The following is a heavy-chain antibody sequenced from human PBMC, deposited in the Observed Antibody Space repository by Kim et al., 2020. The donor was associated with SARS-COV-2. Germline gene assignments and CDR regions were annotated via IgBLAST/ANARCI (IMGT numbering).Heavy chain of an antibody. CDR3: VRYTGWFYFDF. D-gene: IGHD6-19*01. CDR2: TYYRSKWYS. J-gene: IGHJ4*02. Sequence: SQTLSFTCGISGDSVSSNSAAWSWIRQSPSRGLEWLGRTYYRSKWYSDYAVSVKSRIIINADTSKNQFSLQLNSVTPEDTAVYYCVRYTGWFYFDFWGQGTLVTVSS. CDR1: GDSVSSNSAA. V-gene: IGHV6-1*01.